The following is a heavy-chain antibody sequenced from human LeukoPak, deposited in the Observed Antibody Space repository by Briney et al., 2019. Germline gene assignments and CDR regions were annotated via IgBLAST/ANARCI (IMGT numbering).Heavy chain of an antibody. V-gene: IGHV3-30*03. CDR3: ARGDPDYYDSSGYYSNFDY. D-gene: IGHD3-22*01. Sequence: PGGSLRLSCAASGVTLSPYGMHWVRQAPGKGLEWVAVISYEGGTQHYADSVKGRFIISRDNPRNTLYLQMNILRTEDTAVYYCARGDPDYYDSSGYYSNFDYWGQGTLVTVSS. CDR2: ISYEGGTQ. CDR1: GVTLSPYG. J-gene: IGHJ4*02.